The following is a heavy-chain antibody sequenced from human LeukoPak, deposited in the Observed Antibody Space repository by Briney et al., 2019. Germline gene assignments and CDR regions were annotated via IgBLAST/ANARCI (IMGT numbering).Heavy chain of an antibody. CDR1: GFTFSSYA. V-gene: IGHV3-30-3*01. Sequence: PGRSLRLSCAASGFTFSSYAMHWVRQAPGKGLEWVAVISYDGSNKYYADSVKGRFTISRDNSKNTLYLQMNSLRAEDTAVYYCATKRDFGDYYDSSGYYYFDYWGQGTLVTVSS. CDR2: ISYDGSNK. J-gene: IGHJ4*02. D-gene: IGHD3-22*01. CDR3: ATKRDFGDYYDSSGYYYFDY.